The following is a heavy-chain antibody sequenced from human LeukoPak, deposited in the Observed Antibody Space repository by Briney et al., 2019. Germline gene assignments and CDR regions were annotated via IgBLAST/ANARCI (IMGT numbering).Heavy chain of an antibody. CDR2: INPNSGGT. CDR1: GYTFTGYY. D-gene: IGHD2-2*01. CDR3: ARKPPIMHCSSTSCYLGY. J-gene: IGHJ4*02. V-gene: IGHV1-2*02. Sequence: ASVKVSCKASGYTFTGYYMHWVRQAPGQGLEWMGWINPNSGGTNYAQKFQGRVTMTRDTSISTAYMELSRLRSDDTAAYYCARKPPIMHCSSTSCYLGYWGQGTLVTVSS.